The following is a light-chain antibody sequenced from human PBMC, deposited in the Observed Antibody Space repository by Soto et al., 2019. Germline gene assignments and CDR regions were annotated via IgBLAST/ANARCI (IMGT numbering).Light chain of an antibody. CDR1: QSVSSS. CDR3: QQRTDWLT. J-gene: IGKJ4*01. V-gene: IGKV3-11*01. CDR2: DAS. Sequence: EIVLTQSPATLSLSPGERATLSCRASQSVSSSLAWYQQKPGQAPRLLIYDASNRATGIPARFSGSGSVTDFTLTISSLEPEDFAVYYCQQRTDWLTFGGGNKVEIK.